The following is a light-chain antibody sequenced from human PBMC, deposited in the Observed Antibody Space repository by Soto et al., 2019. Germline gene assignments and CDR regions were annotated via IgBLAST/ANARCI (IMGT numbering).Light chain of an antibody. CDR2: GAS. V-gene: IGKV3-15*01. CDR3: QQYYNWPRT. J-gene: IGKJ1*01. Sequence: IRMTKPPVTLSLYAKDTPTLSCRASQSLGSDLAWYQQKPGQAPRLLIFGASARPTGIPARISGSGSGTEFTLTISSLRSEDFAVYFCQQYYNWPRTFGPGTKVDIK. CDR1: QSLGSD.